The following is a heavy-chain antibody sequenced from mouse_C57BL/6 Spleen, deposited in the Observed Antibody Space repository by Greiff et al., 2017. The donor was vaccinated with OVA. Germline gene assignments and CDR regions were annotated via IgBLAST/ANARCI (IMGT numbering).Heavy chain of an antibody. V-gene: IGHV2-2*01. CDR2: IWSGGST. CDR3: ARNWYYGSSYDFDY. Sequence: VQVVESGPGLVQPSQSLSITCTVSGFSLTIYGVHWVRQSPGKGLEWLGVIWSGGSTDYNAAFISRLSISKDNSKSQVFFKMNSLQADDTAIYYCARNWYYGSSYDFDYWGQGTTLTVSS. CDR1: GFSLTIYG. D-gene: IGHD1-1*01. J-gene: IGHJ2*01.